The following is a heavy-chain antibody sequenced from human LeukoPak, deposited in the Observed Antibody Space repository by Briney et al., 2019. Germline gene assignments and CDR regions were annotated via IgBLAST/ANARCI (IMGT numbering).Heavy chain of an antibody. D-gene: IGHD3-10*01. CDR2: IDTSGSYI. Sequence: GGSLRLSCTASGFTFTSYGMNWVRQAPGKGLEWVSFIDTSGSYIYYGDSVEGRVTISRDKAKNSLYMQMNGLRAEDTAVYYCARGRSITLLRGVAMSDGFDIWGQGAMVTVSS. CDR1: GFTFTSYG. J-gene: IGHJ3*02. V-gene: IGHV3-21*01. CDR3: ARGRSITLLRGVAMSDGFDI.